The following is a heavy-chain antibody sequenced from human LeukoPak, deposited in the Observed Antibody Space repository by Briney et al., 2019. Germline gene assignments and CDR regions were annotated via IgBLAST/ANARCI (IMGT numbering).Heavy chain of an antibody. CDR2: IYYSGST. V-gene: IGHV4-59*12. CDR3: ATRNYDSSGYYPG. D-gene: IGHD3-22*01. CDR1: GGSISSYY. Sequence: SETLSLTYTVSGGSISSYYWSWIRQPPGKGLEWIGYIYYSGSTNYNPSLKSRVTISVDTSKNQFSLKLSSVTAADTAVYYCATRNYDSSGYYPGWGQGTLVTVSS. J-gene: IGHJ4*02.